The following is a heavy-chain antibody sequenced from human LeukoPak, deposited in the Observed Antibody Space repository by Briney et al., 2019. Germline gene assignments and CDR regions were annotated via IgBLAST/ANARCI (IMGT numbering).Heavy chain of an antibody. CDR3: ATDRNSGKYYDY. J-gene: IGHJ4*02. CDR2: IWYDGSNK. D-gene: IGHD1-26*01. CDR1: GLTFRNYG. Sequence: GGSLRLSCAASGLTFRNYGMHWVRQAPGKGVEWVAVIWYDGSNKYYADSVKGRFTISRDNSKDTLYLQTNSLRAEDTAVYYCATDRNSGKYYDYWGQGTLVSVSS. V-gene: IGHV3-33*01.